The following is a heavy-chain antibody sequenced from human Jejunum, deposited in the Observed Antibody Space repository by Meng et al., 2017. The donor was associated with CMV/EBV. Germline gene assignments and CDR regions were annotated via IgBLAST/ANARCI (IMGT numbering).Heavy chain of an antibody. V-gene: IGHV4-61*08. CDR2: ISYSATT. D-gene: IGHD5-18*01. CDR1: SDSVNTRGHF. Sequence: LTCTVASDSVNTRGHFWSWIRQSPGKGLEWIGYISYSATTQYNPSFRSRVSILLDASNSQFSLRLTSVTVADTAIYFCARGYSDFDYWGQGTLVTVSS. J-gene: IGHJ4*02. CDR3: ARGYSDFDY.